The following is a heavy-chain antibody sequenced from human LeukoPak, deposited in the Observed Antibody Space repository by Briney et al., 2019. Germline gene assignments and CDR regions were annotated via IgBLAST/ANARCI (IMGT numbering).Heavy chain of an antibody. CDR3: ARGNWGDYFDY. J-gene: IGHJ4*02. Sequence: GGSLKLPCATSGFTFSTYSMNWVRQAPGKGLEWLSYISSTSRTIFYADSVKGRFTISRDNAKNSVSLQMNSLRDEDTAVYYCARGNWGDYFDYWGQGTLVTVSS. CDR1: GFTFSTYS. V-gene: IGHV3-48*02. CDR2: ISSTSRTI. D-gene: IGHD7-27*01.